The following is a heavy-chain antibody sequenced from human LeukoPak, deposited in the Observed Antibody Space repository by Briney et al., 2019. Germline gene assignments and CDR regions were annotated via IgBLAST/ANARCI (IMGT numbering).Heavy chain of an antibody. CDR3: TRGAFYYDTSGLERVWYFDY. J-gene: IGHJ4*02. CDR2: ISHSSGT. CDR1: GGSFSNYY. Sequence: SETLSLTCAVYGGSFSNYYWSWIRQPPGKGLEWIGEISHSSGTNYNPSPKSRRTISINTSKNKFSLKLSSTTAADTAMYYCTRGAFYYDTSGLERVWYFDYWGQGTLVTVSS. V-gene: IGHV4-34*01. D-gene: IGHD3-22*01.